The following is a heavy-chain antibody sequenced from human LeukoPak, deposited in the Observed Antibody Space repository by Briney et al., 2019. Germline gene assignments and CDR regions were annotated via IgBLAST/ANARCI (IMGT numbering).Heavy chain of an antibody. CDR3: AREFTSGGSCYHNP. J-gene: IGHJ5*02. Sequence: KPSETLSLTCTVSGGSINSYYWSWIRQPSGKGLEWIGYISYSGRTNYNPSLKSRVTISVDTSKNQFSLKLSSVTAADTAMYYCAREFTSGGSCYHNPWGQGTLVTVSS. CDR2: ISYSGRT. D-gene: IGHD2-15*01. CDR1: GGSINSYY. V-gene: IGHV4-59*01.